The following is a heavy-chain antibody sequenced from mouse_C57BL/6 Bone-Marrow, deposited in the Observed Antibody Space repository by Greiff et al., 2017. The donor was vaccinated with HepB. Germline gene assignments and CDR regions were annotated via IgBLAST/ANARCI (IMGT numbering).Heavy chain of an antibody. V-gene: IGHV1-64*01. D-gene: IGHD1-1*01. CDR3: ASDNYGVARYWYFDV. CDR2: IHPNSGST. Sequence: QVQLQQPGAELVKPGASVKLSCKASGYTFTSYWMHWVKQRPGQGLEWIGMIHPNSGSTNYNEKFKSKATLTVDKSSSTAYMQLSSLTSEDSAVYCCASDNYGVARYWYFDVWGTGTTVTVSS. J-gene: IGHJ1*03. CDR1: GYTFTSYW.